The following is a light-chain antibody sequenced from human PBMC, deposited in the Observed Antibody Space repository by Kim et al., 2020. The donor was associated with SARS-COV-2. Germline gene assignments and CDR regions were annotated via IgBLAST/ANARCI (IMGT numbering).Light chain of an antibody. CDR2: QDN. J-gene: IGLJ2*01. CDR1: KLGDKY. CDR3: QAWDSSTAHVV. Sequence: SSELTQPPSVSVSPGQTASITCSGDKLGDKYACWYQQKPGQSPVLVIYQDNKRPSGIPERFSGSNSGNTATLTISGTQAMDEADYYCQAWDSSTAHVVFG. V-gene: IGLV3-1*01.